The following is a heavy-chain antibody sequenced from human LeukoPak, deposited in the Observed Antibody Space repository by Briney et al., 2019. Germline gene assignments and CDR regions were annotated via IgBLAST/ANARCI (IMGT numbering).Heavy chain of an antibody. CDR1: GGSFSGYY. Sequence: PSETLSLTCAVYGGSFSGYYWSWIRQPPGKGLEWIGEINHSGSTNYNPSLKSRVTISVDTSKNQFSLKLSSVTAADTAVYYCAGESQGYYDSSGYPYYFDYWGQGTLVTVSS. J-gene: IGHJ4*02. CDR2: INHSGST. D-gene: IGHD3-22*01. CDR3: AGESQGYYDSSGYPYYFDY. V-gene: IGHV4-34*01.